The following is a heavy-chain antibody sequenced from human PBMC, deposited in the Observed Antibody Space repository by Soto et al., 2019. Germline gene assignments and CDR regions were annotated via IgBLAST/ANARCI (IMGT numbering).Heavy chain of an antibody. CDR2: IDSGGRKT. Sequence: EVQLLESGGGLVQPGGSLRLSCAASGFTFSTYAMGWVRQAPGKGLEWVSSIDSGGRKTYYLDSVKGRFTISRDNSKNSLYLQMNSLRAEDTAVYYCARASAAVVAVAGMDVWGQGTTVTVSS. J-gene: IGHJ6*02. V-gene: IGHV3-23*01. CDR1: GFTFSTYA. D-gene: IGHD6-13*01. CDR3: ARASAAVVAVAGMDV.